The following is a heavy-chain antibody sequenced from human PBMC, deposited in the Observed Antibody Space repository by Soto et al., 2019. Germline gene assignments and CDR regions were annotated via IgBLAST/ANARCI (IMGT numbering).Heavy chain of an antibody. J-gene: IGHJ6*02. CDR3: ANRFVIVPAVLGRNYHYGMDV. CDR2: IGGGGAGT. Sequence: EVQLLESGGGLVQPGESLRLSCVASGFIFSDYVINWVRQAPGKGLEWVCAIGGGGAGTSYSDSVKGRFTIFRDTSRNTAHMQMNSLRAEDTAVYYCANRFVIVPAVLGRNYHYGMDVWCQGTTGTVSS. D-gene: IGHD2-2*01. V-gene: IGHV3-23*01. CDR1: GFIFSDYV.